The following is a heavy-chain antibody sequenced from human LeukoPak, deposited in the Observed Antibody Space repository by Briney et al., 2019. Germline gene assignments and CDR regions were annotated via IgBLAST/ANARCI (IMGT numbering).Heavy chain of an antibody. V-gene: IGHV1-69*13. J-gene: IGHJ6*03. CDR2: IIPIFGTA. CDR1: GGTFSSYA. D-gene: IGHD3-3*01. CDR3: ARGGREYDFWSGYSDYMDV. Sequence: ASVKVSCKASGGTFSSYAISWVRQAPGQGLEWMGGIIPIFGTANYAQKFQGRVTITADESTSTAYMELSSLRSEDTAVYYCARGGREYDFWSGYSDYMDVWGKGTTATVSS.